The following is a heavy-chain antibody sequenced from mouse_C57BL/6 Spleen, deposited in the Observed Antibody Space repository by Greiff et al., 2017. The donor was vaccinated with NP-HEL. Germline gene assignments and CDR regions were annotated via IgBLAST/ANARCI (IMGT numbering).Heavy chain of an antibody. V-gene: IGHV5-17*01. J-gene: IGHJ4*01. CDR3: ARSLYYAMDY. CDR2: ISSGSSTI. Sequence: HLVESGGGLVKPGGSLKLSCAASGFTFSDYGMHWVRQAPEKGLEWVAYISSGSSTIYYADTVKGRFTISRDNAKNTLFLQMTSLRSEDTAMYYCARSLYYAMDYWGQGTSVTVSS. CDR1: GFTFSDYG.